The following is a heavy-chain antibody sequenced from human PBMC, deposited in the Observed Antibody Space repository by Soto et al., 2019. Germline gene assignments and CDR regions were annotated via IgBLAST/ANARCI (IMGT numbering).Heavy chain of an antibody. CDR3: ARGVFTSTVNYYYYYMDV. Sequence: GGSLRLSCAASGFTFSSYGMHWVRQAPGKGLEWVAVIWYDGSNKYYADSVKGRFTISRDNSKNTLYLQMNSLRAEDTAVYYCARGVFTSTVNYYYYYMDVWGKGTTVTVSS. CDR2: IWYDGSNK. J-gene: IGHJ6*03. CDR1: GFTFSSYG. D-gene: IGHD3-16*01. V-gene: IGHV3-33*01.